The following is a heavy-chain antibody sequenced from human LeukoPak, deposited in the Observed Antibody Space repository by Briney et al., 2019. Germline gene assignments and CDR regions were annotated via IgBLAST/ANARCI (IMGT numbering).Heavy chain of an antibody. CDR2: IRYDGSNK. Sequence: GGSLRLSCAASGFTFSSYGMHWVRQAPGKGPEWVAFIRYDGSNKYYADSVKGRFTISRDNSKNTLYLQMNSLRAEDTAVYYCAKDLIVVVPAVGDYYYYMDVWGKGTTVTVSS. CDR3: AKDLIVVVPAVGDYYYYMDV. J-gene: IGHJ6*03. D-gene: IGHD2-2*01. V-gene: IGHV3-30*02. CDR1: GFTFSSYG.